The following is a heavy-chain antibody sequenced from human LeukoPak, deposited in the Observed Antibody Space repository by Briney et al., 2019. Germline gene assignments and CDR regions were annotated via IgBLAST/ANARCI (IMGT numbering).Heavy chain of an antibody. CDR2: IYSGGST. Sequence: VGSLRLSCAASGFTLSRYEMNWVRQAPGKGLEWGSVIYSGGSTYYADSVKGRFTISRDNSKNTLYLQMNSLRAEDTAVYYCARWIGNCYGVSDYWGQGTLVTVSS. CDR1: GFTLSRYE. CDR3: ARWIGNCYGVSDY. D-gene: IGHD2-21*01. J-gene: IGHJ4*02. V-gene: IGHV3-53*01.